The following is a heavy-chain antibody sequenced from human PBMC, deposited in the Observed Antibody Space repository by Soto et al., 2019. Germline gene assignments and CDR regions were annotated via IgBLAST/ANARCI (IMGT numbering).Heavy chain of an antibody. Sequence: ASVQVSCKASGGTFSSYAISWVRQAPGQGLEWMGGIIPIFGTANYAQKFQGRVTITADESTSTAYMELSSLRSEDTAVYYCASLGITIAATGNFDYWGQGTLVNVS. D-gene: IGHD6-13*01. J-gene: IGHJ4*02. CDR2: IIPIFGTA. V-gene: IGHV1-69*13. CDR3: ASLGITIAATGNFDY. CDR1: GGTFSSYA.